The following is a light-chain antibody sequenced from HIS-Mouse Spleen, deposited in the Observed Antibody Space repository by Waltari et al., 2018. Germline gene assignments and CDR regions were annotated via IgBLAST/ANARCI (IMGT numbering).Light chain of an antibody. CDR1: QSLLHSNGYNY. V-gene: IGKV2-28*01. J-gene: IGKJ1*01. Sequence: DIVMTQSPLSLPVTPGEPASISCRSSQSLLHSNGYNYLDWYLQKPGQSPQLLIYLGSMRASGVPDRFSGSGSGTDFTLKISRVEAEDVGVYYCMQALQTPRGGSFGQGTKVEIK. CDR3: MQALQTPRGGS. CDR2: LGS.